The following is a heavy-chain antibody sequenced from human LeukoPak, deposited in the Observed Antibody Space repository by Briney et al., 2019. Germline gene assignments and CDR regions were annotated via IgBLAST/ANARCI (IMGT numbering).Heavy chain of an antibody. V-gene: IGHV4-4*07. D-gene: IGHD6-19*01. CDR3: VRAVAATAPDYFHY. J-gene: IGHJ4*02. CDR1: GGSISSYY. Sequence: SETLSLTCTVSGGSISSYYWSWIRQPAGKGREWIGRIYTSGSTNYNPSLKSRVTMLVDTSKHQFSLKLSSVTAADTAVYYCVRAVAATAPDYFHYWGQGPLVTVSS. CDR2: IYTSGST.